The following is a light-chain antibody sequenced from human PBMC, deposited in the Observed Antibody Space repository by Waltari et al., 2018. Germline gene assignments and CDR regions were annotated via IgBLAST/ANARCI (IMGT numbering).Light chain of an antibody. J-gene: IGKJ1*01. CDR2: KVS. CDR1: QSLLYSDGYTS. Sequence: EVVMTQAPLSLPVTLDQPASTSFRSSQSLLYSDGYTSVNLFQQRPGHSPSRLLYKVSYRDPVVPDTFSGSGEGTDFTLNISSVEAGDVGVYYGRRGTHWPRTFGQGTKVEIK. CDR3: RRGTHWPRT. V-gene: IGKV2-30*01.